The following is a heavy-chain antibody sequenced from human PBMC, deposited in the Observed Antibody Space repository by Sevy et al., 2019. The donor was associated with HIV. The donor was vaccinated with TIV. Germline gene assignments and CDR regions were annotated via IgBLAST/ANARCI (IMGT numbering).Heavy chain of an antibody. D-gene: IGHD3-3*01. CDR3: ARDLTIFGVIPDY. J-gene: IGHJ4*02. V-gene: IGHV1-46*01. CDR1: GYTFSSYY. Sequence: ASVKVSCKASGYTFSSYYMHWVRQAPGQGLEWMGIINPSGGSTSYAQKFQGRVTMTRDTYTSTVYMELSSLKSEDTAIYYCARDLTIFGVIPDYWGQGTLVTVSS. CDR2: INPSGGST.